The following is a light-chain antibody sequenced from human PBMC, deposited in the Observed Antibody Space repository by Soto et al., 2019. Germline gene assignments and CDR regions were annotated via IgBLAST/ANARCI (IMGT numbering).Light chain of an antibody. J-gene: IGKJ5*01. V-gene: IGKV1-33*01. CDR1: QDISNY. CDR2: DAS. CDR3: QQYDNLPPGIT. Sequence: DIQMTQSPSSLSASVGDRVTITCQASQDISNYLNWYQQKPGKAPKLLIYDASNLETGVPSRFSGGGSGTDFTFTISRLQPEDIATYYCQQYDNLPPGITFGQGTRLEIK.